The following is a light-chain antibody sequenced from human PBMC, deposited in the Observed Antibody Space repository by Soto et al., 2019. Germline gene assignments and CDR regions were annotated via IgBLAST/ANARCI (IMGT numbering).Light chain of an antibody. V-gene: IGKV1D-12*01. J-gene: IGKJ5*01. CDR3: QQAYSFPIT. CDR2: AAS. Sequence: GDRVTIPCRASQDIAAYLAWYQHKPGRAPELLIHAASSLQSGVPSRFSGSGSGTDFTLTINSLQPEDFATYYCQQAYSFPITFGQGTRLDI. CDR1: QDIAAY.